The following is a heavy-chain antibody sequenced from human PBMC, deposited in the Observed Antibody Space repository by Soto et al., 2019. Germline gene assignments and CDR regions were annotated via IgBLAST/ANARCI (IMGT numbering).Heavy chain of an antibody. V-gene: IGHV1-69*06. J-gene: IGHJ6*02. CDR3: ARERYSGYDYVYYYYGMDV. CDR1: GGTFSSYA. D-gene: IGHD5-12*01. CDR2: IIPIFGTA. Sequence: ASVKVSCKASGGTFSSYAISWVRQAPGQGLEWMGGIIPIFGTANYAQKFQGRVTITADKSTSTAYMELSSLRSEDTAVYYCARERYSGYDYVYYYYGMDVWGQGTTVTVSS.